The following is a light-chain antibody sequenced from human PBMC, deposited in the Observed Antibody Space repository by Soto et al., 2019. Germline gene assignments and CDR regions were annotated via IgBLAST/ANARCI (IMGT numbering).Light chain of an antibody. Sequence: EIVMTQSPATLSVSPGERATLCRASQSVSNNLAWYQQKPGQAPRLLIYGASTKATGIPARFSGSGSGTEFTLTISSLLSEDFAVYYCQQYNNWPRTFGQGTKVEIK. J-gene: IGKJ1*01. V-gene: IGKV3-15*01. CDR1: QSVSNN. CDR2: GAS. CDR3: QQYNNWPRT.